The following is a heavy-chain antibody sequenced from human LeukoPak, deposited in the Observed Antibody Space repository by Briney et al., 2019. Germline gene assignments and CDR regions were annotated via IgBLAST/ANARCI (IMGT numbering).Heavy chain of an antibody. CDR1: GGSISSSSYY. V-gene: IGHV4-39*01. CDR2: IYYSGST. D-gene: IGHD6-19*01. Sequence: SETLSLTCTVSGGSISSSSYYWGWIRQPPGKGLEWIGSIYYSGSTYYNPSPKSRVTISVDTSKNQFSLKLSSVTAADTAVYYCARKVAGRFDYWGQGTLVTVSS. J-gene: IGHJ4*02. CDR3: ARKVAGRFDY.